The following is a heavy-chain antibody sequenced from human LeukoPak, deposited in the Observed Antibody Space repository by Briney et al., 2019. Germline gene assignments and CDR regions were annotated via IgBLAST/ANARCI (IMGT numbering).Heavy chain of an antibody. CDR2: IRSQSDNYLT. D-gene: IGHD1-26*01. V-gene: IGHV3-73*01. J-gene: IGHJ4*02. Sequence: PGGSLRLSCAASGLRFSGSGIHWVRQASGKGLEWVGHIRSQSDNYLTVYCASVKGRFTITRDDSENTAYLQMNSLKTEDTAVYYYACFPGGSYSAYWGQGTLVTVSS. CDR3: ACFPGGSYSAY. CDR1: GLRFSGSG.